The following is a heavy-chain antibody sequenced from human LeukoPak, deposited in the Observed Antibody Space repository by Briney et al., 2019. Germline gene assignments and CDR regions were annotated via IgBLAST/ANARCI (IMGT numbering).Heavy chain of an antibody. V-gene: IGHV1-18*01. CDR1: GYTFTSYA. Sequence: ASVKVSCKASGYTFTSYAMHWVRQAPGQRLEWMGWISAFNGKTNYAEKLQGRVTMTTDTSTSTAYMELRSLRSDDTAVYYCAREERGYSGDYWGQGTLVTVSS. J-gene: IGHJ4*02. CDR2: ISAFNGKT. CDR3: AREERGYSGDY. D-gene: IGHD5-18*01.